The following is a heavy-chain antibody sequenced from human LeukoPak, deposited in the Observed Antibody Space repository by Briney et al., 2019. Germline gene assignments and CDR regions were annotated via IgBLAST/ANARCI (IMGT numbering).Heavy chain of an antibody. J-gene: IGHJ4*02. CDR3: AVVVTDY. D-gene: IGHD3-22*01. V-gene: IGHV3-30*04. CDR1: GFTFSSYA. CDR2: ISYDGSNK. Sequence: GGSLRLSCAASGFTFSSYAMHWVHQAPGKGLEWVAVISYDGSNKYYADSVKGRFTISRGNSKNTLYLQMNSLRAEDTAVYYCAVVVTDYWGQGTLVTVSS.